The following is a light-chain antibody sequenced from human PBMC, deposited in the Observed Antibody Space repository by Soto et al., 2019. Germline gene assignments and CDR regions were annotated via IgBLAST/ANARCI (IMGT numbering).Light chain of an antibody. CDR2: SNN. Sequence: QTVLTQPPSASGTPGQRVTISCSGSSSNIGSNTVNWYQQLPGTAPKLLIYSNNQRPSGVPDRFSGSKSGTSASLAISGLQSEDEADYYCAVWDGSLNGWLFGGGTKVTVL. CDR3: AVWDGSLNGWL. V-gene: IGLV1-44*01. CDR1: SSNIGSNT. J-gene: IGLJ3*02.